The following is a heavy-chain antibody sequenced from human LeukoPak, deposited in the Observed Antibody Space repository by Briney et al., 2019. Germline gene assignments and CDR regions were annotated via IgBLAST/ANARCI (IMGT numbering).Heavy chain of an antibody. CDR1: GGTFSSYA. D-gene: IGHD3-22*01. V-gene: IGHV1-69*13. Sequence: SVKVSCKASGGTFSSYAISWVRQAPGQGLEWMGGIIPIFGTANYAQKFQGRVTITADESTSTAYMELSSLRSEDTAVYYCAGSAPLYYYDSSGYSPQDYYYYMDVWGKGTTVTISS. CDR3: AGSAPLYYYDSSGYSPQDYYYYMDV. CDR2: IIPIFGTA. J-gene: IGHJ6*03.